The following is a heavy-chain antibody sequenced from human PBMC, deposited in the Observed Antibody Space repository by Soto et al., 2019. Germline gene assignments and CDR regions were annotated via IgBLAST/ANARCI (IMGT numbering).Heavy chain of an antibody. CDR1: GFTFSNAW. V-gene: IGHV3-15*01. CDR2: IKSKTDGGTT. D-gene: IGHD3-10*01. J-gene: IGHJ4*02. CDR3: STESGFGELCFDY. Sequence: GGSLRLSCAASGFTFSNAWMSWVRQAPGKGLEWVGRIKSKTDGGTTDYAAPVKGRFTISRDDSKNTLYLQMNSLKTEDTAAYYCSTESGFGELCFDYWGQGTLVTVSS.